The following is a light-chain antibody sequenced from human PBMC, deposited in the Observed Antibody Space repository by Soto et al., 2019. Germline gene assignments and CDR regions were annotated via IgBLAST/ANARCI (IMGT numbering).Light chain of an antibody. Sequence: DIQMTQSPSTPSASVGDRVSITCRASQGISSYLAWYQQKPGKAPKLLIYAASTLQSGVPSRFSGSGSGTDFTLTISSLQPDDFATYYCQQYNSYLVTFGGGTKVDIK. CDR3: QQYNSYLVT. CDR1: QGISSY. J-gene: IGKJ4*01. V-gene: IGKV1-9*01. CDR2: AAS.